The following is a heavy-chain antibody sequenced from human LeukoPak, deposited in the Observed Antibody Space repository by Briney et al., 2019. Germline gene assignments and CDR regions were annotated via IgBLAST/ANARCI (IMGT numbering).Heavy chain of an antibody. Sequence: GGSLRLSCAASGFTFSSYSMNWVRQAPGKGLEWVSSISSSSSYIYYADSVKGRFTISRDNAKNSLYLRMNSLRAEDTAVYYCARMYSSSYDYYYYGMDVWGQGTTVTVSS. CDR2: ISSSSSYI. J-gene: IGHJ6*02. CDR3: ARMYSSSYDYYYYGMDV. CDR1: GFTFSSYS. V-gene: IGHV3-21*01. D-gene: IGHD6-13*01.